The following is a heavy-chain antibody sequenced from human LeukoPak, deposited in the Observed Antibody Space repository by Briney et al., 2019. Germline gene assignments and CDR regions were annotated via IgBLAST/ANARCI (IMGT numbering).Heavy chain of an antibody. D-gene: IGHD6-19*01. CDR2: IYHSGST. Sequence: SETLSLTCAVSGGSISSGGYSWSWIRQPPGKGLEWIGYIYHSGSTYYNPSLKSRVTISVDRSKNQFSLNLSSVTAADTAVYYCARGIAVAGTPYYGMDVWGQGTTVTVSS. V-gene: IGHV4-30-2*01. J-gene: IGHJ6*02. CDR3: ARGIAVAGTPYYGMDV. CDR1: GGSISSGGYS.